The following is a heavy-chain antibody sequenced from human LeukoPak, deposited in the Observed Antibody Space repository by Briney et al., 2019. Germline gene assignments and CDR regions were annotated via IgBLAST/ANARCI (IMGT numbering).Heavy chain of an antibody. Sequence: GGSLRLSCAASGFTFGDYYMSWIRQAPGKGLEWISCISSSGGYIIYYADSVKGRFTISRDDAKNSLYLQMNSLRAEDTAVYYCARDQRQWRTPGYWGQGTLVTVSS. CDR3: ARDQRQWRTPGY. J-gene: IGHJ4*02. V-gene: IGHV3-11*01. CDR2: ISSSGGYII. D-gene: IGHD6-19*01. CDR1: GFTFGDYY.